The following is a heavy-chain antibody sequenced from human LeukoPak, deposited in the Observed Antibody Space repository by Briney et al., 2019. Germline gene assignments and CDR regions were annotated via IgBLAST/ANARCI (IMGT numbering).Heavy chain of an antibody. CDR3: AKDRDYFGSGSYYKGPFDY. Sequence: GGSLRLSCAASGFTFSIYAMNWVRQAPGKGLEWVSTIGGSSGSTYYADSVKGRFTISSDNSRNTLYLQMNSLRAEDTAIYYCAKDRDYFGSGSYYKGPFDYWGQGTLVTVSS. V-gene: IGHV3-23*01. CDR1: GFTFSIYA. CDR2: IGGSSGST. D-gene: IGHD3-10*01. J-gene: IGHJ4*02.